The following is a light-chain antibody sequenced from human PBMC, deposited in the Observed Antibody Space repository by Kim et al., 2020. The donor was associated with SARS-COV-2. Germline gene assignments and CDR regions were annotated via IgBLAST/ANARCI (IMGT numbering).Light chain of an antibody. CDR1: ALPKQY. J-gene: IGLJ2*01. CDR2: KDS. V-gene: IGLV3-25*03. CDR3: QSADSSGTYVV. Sequence: SPGQTARITCSGDALPKQYAYWYQQKPGQAPVLVIYKDSERPSGIPERFSGSSSGTTVTLTISGFQAEDEADYYCQSADSSGTYVVFGGGTQLTVL.